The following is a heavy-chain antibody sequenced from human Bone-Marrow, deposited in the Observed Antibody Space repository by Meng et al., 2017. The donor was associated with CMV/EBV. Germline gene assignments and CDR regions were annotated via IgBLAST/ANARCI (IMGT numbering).Heavy chain of an antibody. V-gene: IGHV1-2*02. CDR3: ARDVSLAGADLDF. Sequence: ASVKVSCKASGYTFTGYYIHWVRQAPGQGLEWMGWINPNSGGTSYAQKFQGRVTMTRDTSISTVYIALSGLTSDDTAFYYCARDVSLAGADLDFWGQGTLVTVSS. CDR2: INPNSGGT. J-gene: IGHJ4*02. CDR1: GYTFTGYY. D-gene: IGHD6-19*01.